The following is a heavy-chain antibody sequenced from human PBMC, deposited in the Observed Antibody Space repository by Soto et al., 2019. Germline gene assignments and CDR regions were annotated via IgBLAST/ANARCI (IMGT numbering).Heavy chain of an antibody. CDR2: IYYSGST. D-gene: IGHD6-13*01. J-gene: IGHJ4*02. CDR3: ARAPALLYSSSWYYFDY. Sequence: QVQLQESGPGLVKPSETLSLTCTVSGGSISSYYWSWIRQPPGKGLEWIGYIYYSGSTNYNPSLKSRVTISVDTSKNQFSLKLSSVTAADTAVYYCARAPALLYSSSWYYFDYWGQGTLVTVSS. V-gene: IGHV4-59*01. CDR1: GGSISSYY.